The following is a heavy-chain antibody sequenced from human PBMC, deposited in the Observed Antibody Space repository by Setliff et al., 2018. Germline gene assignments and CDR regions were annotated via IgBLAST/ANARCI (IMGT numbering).Heavy chain of an antibody. CDR3: ARMGDYDPYYFDS. Sequence: GGSLRLSCTASGFTFGDYAMSWVRQAPGKGLEWVANIKQDGSEKYYVDSVKGRFTISRDNAKNSLYLQINSLRADDTAVYYCARMGDYDPYYFDSWGQGTLVTVSS. V-gene: IGHV3-7*01. CDR2: IKQDGSEK. CDR1: GFTFGDYA. J-gene: IGHJ4*02. D-gene: IGHD4-17*01.